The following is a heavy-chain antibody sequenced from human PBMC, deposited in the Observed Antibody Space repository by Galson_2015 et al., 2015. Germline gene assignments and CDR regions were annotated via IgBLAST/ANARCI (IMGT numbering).Heavy chain of an antibody. D-gene: IGHD2-15*01. CDR2: IKTKTDGGTT. CDR3: TTDRGYCGGGSCYYFDS. V-gene: IGHV3-15*01. J-gene: IGHJ4*02. Sequence: SLRLSCAASGFTFSNAWMSWVRQAPGQGLEWVGGIKTKTDGGTTDYGAPVKGRFTVSRDDSKNTVYLQMNGLKTEDTALYYCTTDRGYCGGGSCYYFDSWGQGTLVTVSS. CDR1: GFTFSNAW.